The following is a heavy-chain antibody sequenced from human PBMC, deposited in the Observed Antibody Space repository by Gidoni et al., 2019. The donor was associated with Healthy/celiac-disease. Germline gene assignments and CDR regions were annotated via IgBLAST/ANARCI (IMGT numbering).Heavy chain of an antibody. J-gene: IGHJ4*02. CDR3: ARDPRVITGTTGSFDY. Sequence: QVQLVQSGAEVKKPGASVKVSCTASGYTFTSYYMPWVRQAPGQGLEWMGIINPSGGSTSYAQKFQGRVTMTRDTSTSTVYMELSSLRSEDTAVYYCARDPRVITGTTGSFDYWGQGTLVTVSS. D-gene: IGHD1-7*01. CDR1: GYTFTSYY. CDR2: INPSGGST. V-gene: IGHV1-46*01.